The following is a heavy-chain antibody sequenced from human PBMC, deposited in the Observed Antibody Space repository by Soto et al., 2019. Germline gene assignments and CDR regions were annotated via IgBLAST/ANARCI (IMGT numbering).Heavy chain of an antibody. CDR3: ARMGGSFLDS. CDR2: IIPIFVAT. Sequence: QVQLVQSGAEVKKPGSSVKVSCKASGGTFSSYAITWVRQAPGQGLDWMGEIIPIFVATNFAQKFQGRVTITADKSTITAYMELSSLTSEDTAVYYCARMGGSFLDSWGQGTLVTVSS. D-gene: IGHD1-26*01. V-gene: IGHV1-69*06. J-gene: IGHJ5*01. CDR1: GGTFSSYA.